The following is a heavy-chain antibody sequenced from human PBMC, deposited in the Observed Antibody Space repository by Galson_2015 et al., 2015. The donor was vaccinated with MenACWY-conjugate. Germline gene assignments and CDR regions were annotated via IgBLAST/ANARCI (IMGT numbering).Heavy chain of an antibody. D-gene: IGHD6-19*01. CDR3: AKRGGVIKVAGYGYGMDV. J-gene: IGHJ6*02. CDR1: EFTFTSDD. Sequence: SLRLSCAASEFTFTSDDMNWFRQAPGKGLEWVSAISGGGTYNADSWKGRFTIARDNSKSTLYLQMNSLRVEDTDVYDCAKRGGVIKVAGYGYGMDVWGQGTTVTVSS. CDR2: ISGGGT. V-gene: IGHV3-23*01.